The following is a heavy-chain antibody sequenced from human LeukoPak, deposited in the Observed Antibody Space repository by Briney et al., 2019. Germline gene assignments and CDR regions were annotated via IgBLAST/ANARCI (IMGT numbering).Heavy chain of an antibody. V-gene: IGHV3-74*01. CDR2: INSDGSST. Sequence: GGSLRLSCAASGFTFSSYWMHWVRHAPGKGLVWVSRINSDGSSTSYADSVKGRFTISRDNAKNTLYLQMNSLRAEDTAVYYCATSGYSYGIDYWGQGTLVTVSS. CDR3: ATSGYSYGIDY. CDR1: GFTFSSYW. J-gene: IGHJ4*02. D-gene: IGHD5-18*01.